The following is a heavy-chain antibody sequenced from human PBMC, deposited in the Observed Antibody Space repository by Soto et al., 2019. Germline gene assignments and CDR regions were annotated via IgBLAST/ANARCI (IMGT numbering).Heavy chain of an antibody. D-gene: IGHD6-19*01. CDR1: GGSISSSNW. CDR2: IYHSGST. J-gene: IGHJ4*02. CDR3: ATISSGWYSTFDY. Sequence: QVQLQESGPGLVKPSGTLSLTCAVSGGSISSSNWWSWVRQPPGKRLEWIGEIYHSGSTNYNPSLKSRGTISVEKSKSQFSLRLRSVTAADTAVYYCATISSGWYSTFDYWGQGTLVTVSS. V-gene: IGHV4-4*02.